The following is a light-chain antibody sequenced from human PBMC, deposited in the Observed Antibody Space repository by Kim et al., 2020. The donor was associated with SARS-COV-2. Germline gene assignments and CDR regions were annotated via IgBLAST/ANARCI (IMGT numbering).Light chain of an antibody. Sequence: ASLGASVKLTCTLNSGHSSNAIAWHQKQPEKGPRYLMKVNNDGSHSKGDGIPDRFSGSSSGAERYLTISSLQSVDEADYYCQSWGVFGGGTKLTVL. V-gene: IGLV4-69*01. J-gene: IGLJ3*02. CDR3: QSWGV. CDR2: VNNDGSH. CDR1: SGHSSNA.